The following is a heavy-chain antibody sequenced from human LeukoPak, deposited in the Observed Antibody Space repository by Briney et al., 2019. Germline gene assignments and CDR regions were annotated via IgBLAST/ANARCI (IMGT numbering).Heavy chain of an antibody. CDR3: ASIYCSGGSCDGMDV. V-gene: IGHV4-59*08. CDR1: GGSISSYY. CDR2: IYYSGST. D-gene: IGHD2-15*01. J-gene: IGHJ6*02. Sequence: SETLSLTCIVSGGSISSYYWSWIWQPPGKGLEWIGYIYYSGSTNYNPSLKSRVTISVDTSKNQFSLKLSSVTAADTAVYYCASIYCSGGSCDGMDVWGQGTTVTVSS.